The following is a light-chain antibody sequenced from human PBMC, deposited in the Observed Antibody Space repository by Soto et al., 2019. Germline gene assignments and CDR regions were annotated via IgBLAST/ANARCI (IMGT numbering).Light chain of an antibody. Sequence: DIVMTQSPDSLAESLGERATINCKSSQSVFYSSNNKNYLAWYQQKPGQPPKLLIYWASTRESGVPDRFSGSGSGTDFTLTISSLQAEDVAVYYCQQYYRPWTFGQGTKVEIK. V-gene: IGKV4-1*01. CDR3: QQYYRPWT. CDR1: QSVFYSSNNKNY. J-gene: IGKJ1*01. CDR2: WAS.